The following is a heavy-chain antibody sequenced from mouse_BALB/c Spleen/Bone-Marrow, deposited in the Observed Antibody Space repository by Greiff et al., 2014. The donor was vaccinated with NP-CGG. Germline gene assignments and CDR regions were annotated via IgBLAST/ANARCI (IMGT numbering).Heavy chain of an antibody. V-gene: IGHV1-69*02. D-gene: IGHD1-1*01. CDR3: TRSYGSSYEYYFDY. CDR1: GYTFTSYW. J-gene: IGHJ2*01. Sequence: QVQLQQSGAELVRPGASVKLSCKASGYTFTSYWINWVKQRPGQGLEWIGNIYPSDSYTNYNQKFKDKATLTVDKSSSTAYTQLSSPTSEDSAVYYCTRSYGSSYEYYFDYWGQGTTHTVSS. CDR2: IYPSDSYT.